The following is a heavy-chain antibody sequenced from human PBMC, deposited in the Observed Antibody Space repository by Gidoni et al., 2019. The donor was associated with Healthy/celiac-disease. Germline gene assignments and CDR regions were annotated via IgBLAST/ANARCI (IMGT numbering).Heavy chain of an antibody. CDR1: GFTGGSKY. Sequence: EGQLVESGGGLSKPGGSLRLSGAAAGFTGGSKYMGWVRQAPVKGLEWFYVIYIGGSTYYSDSVKGRFIISRDNSKNTLYLQMNSLRAEDTAVYYCARDLYVDYDGDYYGMDVWGQGTTVTVSS. V-gene: IGHV3-53*01. J-gene: IGHJ6*02. D-gene: IGHD4-17*01. CDR2: IYIGGST. CDR3: ARDLYVDYDGDYYGMDV.